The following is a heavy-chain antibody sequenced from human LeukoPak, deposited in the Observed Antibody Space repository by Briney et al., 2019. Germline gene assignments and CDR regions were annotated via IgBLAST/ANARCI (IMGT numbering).Heavy chain of an antibody. CDR3: AHTEYSSGWHGAFDY. J-gene: IGHJ4*02. D-gene: IGHD6-19*01. CDR2: ISSSGSTI. V-gene: IGHV3-48*03. CDR1: GFTFSSYE. Sequence: GGSLRLSCAASGFTFSSYEMNWVRQAPGKGLEWVSYISSSGSTIYYADSVKGRFTISRDNSKNTLYLQMNSLRAEDTAVYYCAHTEYSSGWHGAFDYWGQGTLVTVSS.